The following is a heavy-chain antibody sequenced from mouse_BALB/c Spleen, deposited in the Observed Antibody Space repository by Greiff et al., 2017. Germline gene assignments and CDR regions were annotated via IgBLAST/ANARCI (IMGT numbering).Heavy chain of an antibody. D-gene: IGHD4-1*01. CDR2: INPSNGRT. J-gene: IGHJ3*01. Sequence: VQLQQPGAELVKPGASVKLSCKASGYTFTSYWMHWVKQRPGKGLEWIGEINPSNGRTNYNEKFKSKATLTVDKSSSTAYMQLSSLTSEDSAVYYCARSTQLANWERGFAYWGQGTLVTVSA. V-gene: IGHV1S81*02. CDR3: ARSTQLANWERGFAY. CDR1: GYTFTSYW.